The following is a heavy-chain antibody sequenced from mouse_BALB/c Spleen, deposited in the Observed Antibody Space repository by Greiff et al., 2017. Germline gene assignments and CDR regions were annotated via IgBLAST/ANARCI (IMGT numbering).Heavy chain of an antibody. V-gene: IGHV3-2*02. J-gene: IGHJ3*01. CDR1: GYSITSDYA. D-gene: IGHD4-1*01. CDR2: ISYSGST. Sequence: EVKLVESGPGLVKPSQSLSLTCTVTGYSITSDYAWNWIRQFPGNKLEWMGYISYSGSTSYNPSLKSRISITRDTSKNQFFLQLNSVTTEDTATYCCARERGANWDLAYWGQGTLVTVSA. CDR3: ARERGANWDLAY.